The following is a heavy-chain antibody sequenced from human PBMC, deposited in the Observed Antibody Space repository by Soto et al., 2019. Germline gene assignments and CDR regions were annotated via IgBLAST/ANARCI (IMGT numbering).Heavy chain of an antibody. D-gene: IGHD3-22*01. J-gene: IGHJ4*02. CDR1: GFSFSDYY. CDR2: ISSGGSTI. V-gene: IGHV3-11*01. Sequence: QVQLVESGGGLVKPGGSLRLSCAASGFSFSDYYMSWIRQAPGKGLEWVSYISSGGSTIYYADSVKGRFTISRDNAKNSVYLQMNSLRDEDTAVYYCASPYYYDTSGYRYAVDYWGQGTLVTVSS. CDR3: ASPYYYDTSGYRYAVDY.